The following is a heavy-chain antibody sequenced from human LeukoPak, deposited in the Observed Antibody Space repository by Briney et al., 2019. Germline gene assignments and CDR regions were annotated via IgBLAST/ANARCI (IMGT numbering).Heavy chain of an antibody. CDR3: ARIPYCSSTSCSYYFDY. V-gene: IGHV3-48*03. D-gene: IGHD2-2*01. Sequence: GGSLTLSCAASGFTFSSYEMNWVRQAPGKGLEWVSYISSSGSTIYYADSVKGRFTISRDNAKNSLYLQMNSLRAEDTAVYYCARIPYCSSTSCSYYFDYWGQGTLVTVSS. CDR1: GFTFSSYE. CDR2: ISSSGSTI. J-gene: IGHJ4*02.